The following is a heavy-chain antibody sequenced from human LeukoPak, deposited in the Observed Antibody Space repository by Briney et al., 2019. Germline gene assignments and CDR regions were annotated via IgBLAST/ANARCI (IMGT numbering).Heavy chain of an antibody. J-gene: IGHJ4*02. CDR3: LRGGFSGD. V-gene: IGHV3-74*03. CDR1: GFTFSSDR. Sequence: GGSLRLSCTASGFTFSSDRMHWVRQVPGKGLVWVSRIDSGGTGAVYADAVEGRFTISRDNAKNTLYLQMNSLRAEDTAIYYCLRGGFSGDWGQGTLVTVSS. CDR2: IDSGGTGA. D-gene: IGHD1-26*01.